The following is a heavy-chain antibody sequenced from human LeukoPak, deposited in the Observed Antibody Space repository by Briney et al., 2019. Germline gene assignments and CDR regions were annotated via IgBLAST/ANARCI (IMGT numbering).Heavy chain of an antibody. D-gene: IGHD1-1*01. Sequence: PGGSLRLSCAASGFTFSNYAMSWVRQAPGKGLEWVSTISSRGDGTYYADSVRGRFTVSRDNFKNTLYLQMNNLRAEDTAVYYCARFPXYRNYFDYWGQGTLVTVSS. CDR1: GFTFSNYA. J-gene: IGHJ4*02. CDR3: ARFPXYRNYFDY. CDR2: ISSRGDGT. V-gene: IGHV3-23*01.